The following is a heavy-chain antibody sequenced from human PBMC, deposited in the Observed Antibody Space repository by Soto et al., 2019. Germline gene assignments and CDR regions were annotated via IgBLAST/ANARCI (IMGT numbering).Heavy chain of an antibody. Sequence: GASVKVSCKASGYTFTSYGISWVRQAPGQGLEWMGWISAYNGNTNYAQKLQGRVTMTTDTSTSTAYMELRSLRSDDTAVCYCARAGIVVVPAAINYYYYGMDVWGQGTTVTVSS. V-gene: IGHV1-18*04. CDR3: ARAGIVVVPAAINYYYYGMDV. J-gene: IGHJ6*02. CDR2: ISAYNGNT. CDR1: GYTFTSYG. D-gene: IGHD2-2*02.